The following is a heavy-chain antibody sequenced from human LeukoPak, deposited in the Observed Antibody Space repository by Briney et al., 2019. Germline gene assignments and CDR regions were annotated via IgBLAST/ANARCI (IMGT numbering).Heavy chain of an antibody. Sequence: ASVKVSCKASGYTFTGYYMHWVRQAPGQGLEWMGWMNLNSGHTGFAQKFQGRVTLTWDTSISTAYMELSSLTSEDTAVYYCARNIVATTNYDYWGQGTLVTVAS. CDR2: MNLNSGHT. D-gene: IGHD5-12*01. J-gene: IGHJ4*02. CDR1: GYTFTGYY. V-gene: IGHV1-8*02. CDR3: ARNIVATTNYDY.